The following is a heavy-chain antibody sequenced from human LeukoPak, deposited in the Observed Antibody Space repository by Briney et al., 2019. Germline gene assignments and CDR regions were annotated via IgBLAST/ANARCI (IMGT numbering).Heavy chain of an antibody. CDR2: IYPGDSDT. CDR1: GYTFTSYW. CDR3: ARGNYYDSSGYSESDY. V-gene: IGHV5-51*01. J-gene: IGHJ4*02. D-gene: IGHD3-22*01. Sequence: ASVKVSCKASGYTFTSYWIGWVRQMPGKGLEWMGIIYPGDSDTRYSPSFQGQVTISADKSISTAYLQWSSLKASDTAMYYCARGNYYDSSGYSESDYWGQGTLVTVSS.